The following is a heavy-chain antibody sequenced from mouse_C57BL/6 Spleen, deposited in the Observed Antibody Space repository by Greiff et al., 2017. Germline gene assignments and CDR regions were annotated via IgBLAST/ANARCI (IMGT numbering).Heavy chain of an antibody. V-gene: IGHV1-76*01. J-gene: IGHJ3*01. CDR1: GYTFTDYY. Sequence: QVQLQQSGAELVRPGASVKLSCKASGYTFTDYYINWVKQRPGQGLEWIARIYPGSGNTYYNEKFKGKATLTAEKSSSTAYMQLSSLTSEDSAVYFCARGEVTAWFAYWGQGTLVTVSA. CDR3: ARGEVTAWFAY. CDR2: IYPGSGNT. D-gene: IGHD2-1*01.